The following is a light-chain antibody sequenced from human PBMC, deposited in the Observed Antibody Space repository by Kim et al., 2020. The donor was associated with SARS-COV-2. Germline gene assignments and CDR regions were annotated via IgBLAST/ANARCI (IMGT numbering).Light chain of an antibody. CDR1: SGSIASNY. V-gene: IGLV6-57*04. CDR2: EDN. J-gene: IGLJ3*02. CDR3: QSYDSSSWV. Sequence: NFMLTQPHSVSESPGKTVTISCTRSSGSIASNYGQWYQQRPGSAPTTVIYEDNQRPSGVPDRFSGSIDSSSNSASLTISGLKAEDEADYYCQSYDSSSWVFGGGTQLTVL.